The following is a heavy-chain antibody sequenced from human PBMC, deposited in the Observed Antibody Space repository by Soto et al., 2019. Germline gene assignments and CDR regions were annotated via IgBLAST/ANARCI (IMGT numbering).Heavy chain of an antibody. CDR2: IGASGDIT. D-gene: IGHD2-21*02. V-gene: IGHV3-23*01. Sequence: GGSLRLSCAVSGFSFTNFAMSWVRQAPGKGLEWVAGIGASGDITWYADSVKGRLSISRDNSKNTLYLQLNSLRFEDTAVYYCAKHDFTDRGDAYFDYWGPGTLVTVSS. CDR1: GFSFTNFA. CDR3: AKHDFTDRGDAYFDY. J-gene: IGHJ4*02.